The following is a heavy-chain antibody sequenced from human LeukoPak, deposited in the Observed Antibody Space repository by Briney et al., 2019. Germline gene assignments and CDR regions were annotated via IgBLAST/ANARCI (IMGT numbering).Heavy chain of an antibody. Sequence: SETLSLTCSVSDYSISSGYYWGWIRPPPGKGLEWIGSMEWIGSIYHSGSAYYNPSLKSRVTISVDTSKNQFSLKLSSVTAADTAVYYCARDAPYDSSGQYFDYWGQGTLVTVSS. V-gene: IGHV4-38-2*02. J-gene: IGHJ4*02. D-gene: IGHD3-22*01. CDR1: DYSISSGYY. CDR3: ARDAPYDSSGQYFDY. CDR2: IYHSGSA.